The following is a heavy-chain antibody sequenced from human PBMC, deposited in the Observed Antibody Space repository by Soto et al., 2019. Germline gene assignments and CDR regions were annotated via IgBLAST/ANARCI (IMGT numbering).Heavy chain of an antibody. V-gene: IGHV1-58*01. CDR1: GFVFTNSA. CDR2: IIVGSGNT. CDR3: SREDYYYGMDV. J-gene: IGHJ6*02. Sequence: GASVKVSCTTSGFVFTNSAVQWVRQARGQRLEWIGWIIVGSGNTRYAQKLQGRVTMTTDTSTSTAYMELRSLRSDDTAVYYCSREDYYYGMDVWGQGTTVTVSS.